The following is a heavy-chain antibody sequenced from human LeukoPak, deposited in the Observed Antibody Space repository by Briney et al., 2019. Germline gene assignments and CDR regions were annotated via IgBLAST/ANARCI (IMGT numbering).Heavy chain of an antibody. J-gene: IGHJ5*02. CDR3: ARDEGSSGWYGQNWFDP. Sequence: GGSLRLSCAASGFTFSSYSMNWVRQAPGKGLEWASSISSSSSYIYYADSVKGRFTISRDNAKNSLYLQMNSLRAEDTAVYYCARDEGSSGWYGQNWFDPWGQGTLVTVSS. D-gene: IGHD6-19*01. CDR2: ISSSSSYI. CDR1: GFTFSSYS. V-gene: IGHV3-21*01.